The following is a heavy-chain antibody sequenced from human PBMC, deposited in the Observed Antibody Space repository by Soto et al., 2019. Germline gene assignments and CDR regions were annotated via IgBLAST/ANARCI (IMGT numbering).Heavy chain of an antibody. CDR2: IGSAGDT. V-gene: IGHV3-13*01. J-gene: IGHJ4*02. CDR3: AREIRQLVYYYFDY. CDR1: GFTLSGYD. D-gene: IGHD6-13*01. Sequence: GGSLRLSCAASGFTLSGYDIHWFRQATGKGLEWVSGIGSAGDTYYEDSVKGRFTISRENAKNSLYLQMNSLRVGDTAVYYCAREIRQLVYYYFDYWGQGTLVTVSS.